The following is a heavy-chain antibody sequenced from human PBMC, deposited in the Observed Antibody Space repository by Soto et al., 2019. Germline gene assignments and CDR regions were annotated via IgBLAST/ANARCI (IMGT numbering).Heavy chain of an antibody. D-gene: IGHD4-17*01. CDR1: GFTFSSYG. Sequence: PGGSLRLSCAASGFTFSSYGMHWVRQAPGKGLERVAVIWYDGSNKYYADSVKGRFTISRDNSKNTLYLQMYSLRAEDTAVYYCARDTYADYVGPYYYYYGMDVWGQGTTVPV. J-gene: IGHJ6*02. CDR3: ARDTYADYVGPYYYYYGMDV. V-gene: IGHV3-33*01. CDR2: IWYDGSNK.